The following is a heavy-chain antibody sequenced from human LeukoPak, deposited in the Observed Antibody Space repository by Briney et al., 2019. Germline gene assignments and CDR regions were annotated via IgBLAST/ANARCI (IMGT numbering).Heavy chain of an antibody. CDR2: ISDDGSYT. D-gene: IGHD2-21*01. V-gene: IGHV3-74*01. Sequence: GGSLRLSCAASGFSFSSHWVHWVRQAPGKGLVWVSRISDDGSYTSNVDSVKGRFTISRDNVNNTLYLHMNSLRAEDTAVYYCASFGISWRSSYWGQGTLVTVSS. CDR3: ASFGISWRSSY. CDR1: GFSFSSHW. J-gene: IGHJ4*02.